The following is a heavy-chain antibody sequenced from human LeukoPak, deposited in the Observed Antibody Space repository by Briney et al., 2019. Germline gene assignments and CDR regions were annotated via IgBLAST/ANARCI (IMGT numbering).Heavy chain of an antibody. D-gene: IGHD6-19*01. Sequence: SETLSLTCGVSGGSFSGFYWGWIRQSPGKGLEWIGEINHSDSATYNPSLKSRVTISLDTSKNQFSLKLTSVTAADAAIYYCARSKVAGSGKFFQHWGQGTLVTVSS. CDR2: INHSDSA. CDR1: GGSFSGFY. V-gene: IGHV4-34*01. CDR3: ARSKVAGSGKFFQH. J-gene: IGHJ1*01.